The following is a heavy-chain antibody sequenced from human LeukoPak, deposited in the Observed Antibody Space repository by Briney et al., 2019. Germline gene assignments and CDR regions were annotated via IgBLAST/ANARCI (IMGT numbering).Heavy chain of an antibody. D-gene: IGHD3-10*01. CDR3: ARVPSSSGSYPFDY. Sequence: GGSLRLSCAASGFTFSSYGMHWVRQAPGKGLEWVAVIWYDGSNKYYADSVKGRFTISRDNSKNTLYLQMNSLRAEDTAVYYCARVPSSSGSYPFDYWGQGTLVTVSS. CDR2: IWYDGSNK. V-gene: IGHV3-30*19. J-gene: IGHJ4*02. CDR1: GFTFSSYG.